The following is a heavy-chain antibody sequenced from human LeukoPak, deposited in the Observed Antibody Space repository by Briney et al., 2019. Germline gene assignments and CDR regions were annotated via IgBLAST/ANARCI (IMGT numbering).Heavy chain of an antibody. CDR3: AKDRGSGSYSFDY. CDR1: GFTFDDYA. Sequence: PGRSLRLSCAASGFTFDDYAMHWVRQAPGKGLEWVSGISWNSGSIGYADSVKGRFTISRDNAKNSLYLQMNSLRAEDTALYYCAKDRGSGSYSFDYWGQGTLVTVSS. V-gene: IGHV3-9*01. CDR2: ISWNSGSI. J-gene: IGHJ4*02. D-gene: IGHD1-26*01.